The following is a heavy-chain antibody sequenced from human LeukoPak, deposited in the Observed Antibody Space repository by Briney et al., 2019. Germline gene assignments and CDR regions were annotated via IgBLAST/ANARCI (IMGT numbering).Heavy chain of an antibody. Sequence: GGSLRLSCAASGFTFSSYAMSWVRQAPGKGLEWVSAISGSGGSTYYADSVKGRFTISRDNSKNTLYLQMNGLRAEDTAVYYCAKVIVVVITVFDYWGQGTLVTVSS. J-gene: IGHJ4*02. V-gene: IGHV3-23*01. CDR1: GFTFSSYA. CDR3: AKVIVVVITVFDY. D-gene: IGHD3-22*01. CDR2: ISGSGGST.